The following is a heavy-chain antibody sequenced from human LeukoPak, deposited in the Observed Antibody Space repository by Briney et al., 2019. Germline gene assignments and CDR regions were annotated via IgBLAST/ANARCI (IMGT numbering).Heavy chain of an antibody. J-gene: IGHJ5*02. CDR2: IYHSGST. CDR3: AGIFYYDSSGLRS. V-gene: IGHV4-4*02. CDR1: GGSISSSNW. Sequence: SETLSLTCAVSGGSISSSNWWSWVRQPPGKGVEWIGEIYHSGSTNYNPSLKSRVSISVDKSKNQFSLKLSSVTAADTAVYFCAGIFYYDSSGLRSWGQGTLVTVSS. D-gene: IGHD3-22*01.